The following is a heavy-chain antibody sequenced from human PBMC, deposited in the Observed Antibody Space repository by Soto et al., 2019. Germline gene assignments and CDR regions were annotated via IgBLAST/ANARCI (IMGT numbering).Heavy chain of an antibody. V-gene: IGHV3-9*01. CDR1: EVTSDDCA. Sequence: AAAEVTSDDCAMHRVRKTPGKGLEWVSGISWNSGSIGYADSVKGRFTISRDNAKNSLYLQMNSLRAEDTALYFCSNEKTTTWYITHLDSWGQRTLVTVSS. CDR3: SNEKTTTWYITHLDS. D-gene: IGHD6-13*01. CDR2: ISWNSGSI. J-gene: IGHJ5*01.